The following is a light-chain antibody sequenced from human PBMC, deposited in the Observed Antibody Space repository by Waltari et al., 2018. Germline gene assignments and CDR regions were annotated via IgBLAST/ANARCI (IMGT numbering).Light chain of an antibody. CDR3: CSYAGSRGAV. V-gene: IGLV2-23*02. CDR2: EVA. J-gene: IGLJ7*01. Sequence: QSALTQPASVPGSPGQSITSPCTGTSSDFGTSNLIPWYQQHPGKAPKLIIDEVAKRPSGVSDRFFGSKSGNTASLTISGLQADDEADYYCCSYAGSRGAVFGGGTQLTVL. CDR1: SSDFGTSNL.